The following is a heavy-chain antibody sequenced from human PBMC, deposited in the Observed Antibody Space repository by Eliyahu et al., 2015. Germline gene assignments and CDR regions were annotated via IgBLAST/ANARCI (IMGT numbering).Heavy chain of an antibody. CDR1: GGSVSSGSYY. V-gene: IGHV4-61*01. J-gene: IGHJ4*02. CDR3: ARADLGFLIDY. D-gene: IGHD7-27*01. Sequence: QVQLQESGPGLVKPSETLSLTCTVSGGSVSSGSYYWYWIRQPPGKGLEWIGYIYYTGSTSYNPSLKSRVTISVDTSKNQFSLKLNSVTAADTAVYYCARADLGFLIDYWGQGTLVTVSS. CDR2: IYYTGST.